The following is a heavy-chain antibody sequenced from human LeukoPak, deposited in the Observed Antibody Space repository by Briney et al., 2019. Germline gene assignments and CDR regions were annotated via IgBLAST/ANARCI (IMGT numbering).Heavy chain of an antibody. CDR3: TTDGPLDI. J-gene: IGHJ3*02. CDR2: ITSKTDGGTT. CDR1: GFTFSNDR. Sequence: GGSLRLSCAASGFTFSNDRMSWVRQAPGKGLEWVGRITSKTDGGTTDYAAPVKGRFTISRDDSKNTLYLQMNSLKTENTALYYCTTDGPLDIWGQGTMVTVSS. V-gene: IGHV3-15*01.